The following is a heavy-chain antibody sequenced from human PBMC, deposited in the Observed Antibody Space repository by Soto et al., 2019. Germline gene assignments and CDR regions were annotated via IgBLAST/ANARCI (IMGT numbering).Heavy chain of an antibody. Sequence: ASVKVSCKASGYTFTSYAMHWVRQAPGQRLEWMGWINAGNGNTKYSQKFQGRVTITRDTSASTAYMELSSLRSEDTAVYYCARDRGSSSRYDRDPGYYGMDVWGQGTTVTVSS. D-gene: IGHD6-13*01. CDR2: INAGNGNT. CDR3: ARDRGSSSRYDRDPGYYGMDV. V-gene: IGHV1-3*01. CDR1: GYTFTSYA. J-gene: IGHJ6*02.